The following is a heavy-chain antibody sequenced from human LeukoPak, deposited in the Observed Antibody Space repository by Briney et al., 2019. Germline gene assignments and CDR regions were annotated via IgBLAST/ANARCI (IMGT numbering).Heavy chain of an antibody. CDR1: GASFSSGGQY. CDR2: IFYNGKT. J-gene: IGHJ4*02. V-gene: IGHV4-61*08. CDR3: ARIFDV. Sequence: SETLSLTCTLSGASFSSGGQYWGWIRQTPGKGLEWIGDIFYNGKTNFNPSLKSRVTISLDPSRSQFSLRLSSVTASDTGVYYCARIFDVWGRGTLVTVSS.